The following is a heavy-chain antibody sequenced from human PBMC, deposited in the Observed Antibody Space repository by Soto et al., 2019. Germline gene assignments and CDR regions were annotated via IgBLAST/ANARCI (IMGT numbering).Heavy chain of an antibody. D-gene: IGHD6-13*01. CDR2: INPSGGST. J-gene: IGHJ3*02. Sequence: ASVKVSCKASGYTFTSYYMHWVLQAPGQGLEWMGIINPSGGSTSYAQKFQGRVTMTRDTSTSTVYMELSSLRSEDTAVYYCARARPIAEPPEGIWGQGTMVTVSS. V-gene: IGHV1-46*03. CDR1: GYTFTSYY. CDR3: ARARPIAEPPEGI.